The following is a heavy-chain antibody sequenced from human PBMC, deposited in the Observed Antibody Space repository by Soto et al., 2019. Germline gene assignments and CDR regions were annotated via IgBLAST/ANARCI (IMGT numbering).Heavy chain of an antibody. CDR3: ARDSVAVADTYYFDY. Sequence: GGSLRLSCAASGFTFSSYAMHWVRQAPGKGLEWVAVISYDGSNKYYADSVQGRFTISRDNSKNTLYLQMNSLRAEDTAVYYCARDSVAVADTYYFDYWGQGTLVTVSS. CDR2: ISYDGSNK. D-gene: IGHD6-19*01. J-gene: IGHJ4*02. CDR1: GFTFSSYA. V-gene: IGHV3-30-3*01.